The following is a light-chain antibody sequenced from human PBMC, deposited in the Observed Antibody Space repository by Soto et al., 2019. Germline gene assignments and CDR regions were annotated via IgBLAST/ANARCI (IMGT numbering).Light chain of an antibody. V-gene: IGKV3-20*01. CDR1: QSISSSF. CDR3: QQYGSSPPWT. J-gene: IGKJ1*01. Sequence: EIVFTQSPGTLSLSPGDRATLSCRAIQSISSSFLAWYQQKPGQPPRLLMYGTSSRATGIPDRFSGSGSGTDFTLTIGRLEPEDFAVYYCQQYGSSPPWTFGQGTKVDIK. CDR2: GTS.